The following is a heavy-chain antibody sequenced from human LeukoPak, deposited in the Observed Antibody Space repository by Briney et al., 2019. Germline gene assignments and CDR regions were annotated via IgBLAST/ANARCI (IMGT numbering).Heavy chain of an antibody. CDR2: IKQDGSEK. D-gene: IGHD6-6*01. CDR1: GFTFSSYW. CDR3: ARDQSSSPYYYYYYMDV. V-gene: IGHV3-7*01. J-gene: IGHJ6*03. Sequence: EPGGSLRLSCAASGFTFSSYWMSWVRQAPGKGLEWVANIKQDGSEKYYVDSVKGRFTISRDNAKNSLYLQMNSLRAEDTAVYYCARDQSSSPYYYYYYMDVWGKGTTVTVCS.